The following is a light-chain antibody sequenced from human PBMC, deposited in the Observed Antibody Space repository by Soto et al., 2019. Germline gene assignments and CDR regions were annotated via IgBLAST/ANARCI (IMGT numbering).Light chain of an antibody. CDR1: QSISRC. CDR2: GAS. Sequence: VVLTQSPGTLSLCPGERTTLSCRASQSISRCLAWYQQKPGQGPRLLIYGASSRATGTPDRFSGSGSGTDFTLTINRLESEYFALYYCQQYSISPQTFGQGTKVDIK. CDR3: QQYSISPQT. J-gene: IGKJ1*01. V-gene: IGKV3-20*01.